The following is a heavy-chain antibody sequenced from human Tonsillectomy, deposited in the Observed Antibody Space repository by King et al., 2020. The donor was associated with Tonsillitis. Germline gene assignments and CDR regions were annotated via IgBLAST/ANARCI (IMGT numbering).Heavy chain of an antibody. CDR3: ARAGPLLIWFGVDY. D-gene: IGHD3-10*01. CDR1: GYTFTGYY. Sequence: VQLVESGAEVKKPGASVRVSCEASGYTFTGYYIHWVRQAPGQGLEWMGWINPNTGGTGYAQKFQDRLTMTGDTSISTAYMELSGPISDDTAVYYCARAGPLLIWFGVDYWGQGTLVTVSS. CDR2: INPNTGGT. J-gene: IGHJ4*02. V-gene: IGHV1-2*02.